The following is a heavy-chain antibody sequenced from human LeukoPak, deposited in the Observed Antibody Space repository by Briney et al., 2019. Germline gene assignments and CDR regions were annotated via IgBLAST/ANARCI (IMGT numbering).Heavy chain of an antibody. CDR2: IKEDGSEK. CDR3: ARNWGHFDF. CDR1: GFTFSSYW. D-gene: IGHD7-27*01. J-gene: IGHJ4*02. Sequence: GGSLRLSCAASGFTFSSYWMNWVRQAPGKGLGWVACIKEDGSEKYYVGSVKGRFTISRDNARHSLFLQMTSLRAEDTAVYYCARNWGHFDFWGQGSLVTVSS. V-gene: IGHV3-7*04.